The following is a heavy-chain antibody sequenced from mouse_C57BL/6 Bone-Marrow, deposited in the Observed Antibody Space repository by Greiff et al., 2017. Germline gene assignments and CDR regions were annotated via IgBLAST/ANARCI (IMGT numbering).Heavy chain of an antibody. CDR1: GFNIKDDY. CDR3: TPYYDYFDY. J-gene: IGHJ2*01. CDR2: IDPENGDT. V-gene: IGHV14-4*01. Sequence: VQLQQSGAELVRPGASVKLSCTASGFNIKDDYMHWVKQRPEQGLEWIGWIDPENGDTEYASKFHGKATITADTSSNTAYLQLSSLTSEDTADYYCTPYYDYFDYWGQGTTLTVAS. D-gene: IGHD2-4*01.